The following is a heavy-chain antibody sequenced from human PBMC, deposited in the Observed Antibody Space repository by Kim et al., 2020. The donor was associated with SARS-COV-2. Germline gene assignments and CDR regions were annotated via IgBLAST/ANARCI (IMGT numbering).Heavy chain of an antibody. J-gene: IGHJ6*02. CDR2: ISSSSYT. V-gene: IGHV3-11*05. Sequence: GGSLRFSCAASGFTFSDYYMSWIRQAPGKGLEWVSYISSSSYTNYADAVKGRFTISRDNAKNSLYLQMNSLRAEDTAVYYCARDRRQLVLRYYYYGMDVWGQGTTVTVSS. CDR1: GFTFSDYY. D-gene: IGHD6-6*01. CDR3: ARDRRQLVLRYYYYGMDV.